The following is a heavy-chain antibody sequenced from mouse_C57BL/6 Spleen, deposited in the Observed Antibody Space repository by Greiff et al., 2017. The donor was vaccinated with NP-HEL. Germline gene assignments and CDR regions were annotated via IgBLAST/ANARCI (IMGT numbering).Heavy chain of an antibody. J-gene: IGHJ3*01. CDR3: ARWELGRSFAY. CDR1: GYTFTSYW. V-gene: IGHV1-64*01. CDR2: IHPNSGST. Sequence: VQLQQPGAELVKPGASVKLSCKASGYTFTSYWMHWVKQRPGQGLEWIGMIHPNSGSTNYNEKFKSKATLTVDKSSSTAYMQLSSLTSEDSAVYYCARWELGRSFAYWGQGTLVTVSA. D-gene: IGHD4-1*01.